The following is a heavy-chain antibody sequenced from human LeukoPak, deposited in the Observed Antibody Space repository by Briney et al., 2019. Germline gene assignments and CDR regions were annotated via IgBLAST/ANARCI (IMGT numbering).Heavy chain of an antibody. V-gene: IGHV3-23*01. CDR3: AKDTGYYGDTYYFDY. Sequence: GGSLRLSCAAPGFTFSSYAMSWVRQAPGKGLEWVSAISGSGGSTYYADSVKGRFTISRDNSKNTLYLQMNSLRAEDTAVYYCAKDTGYYGDTYYFDYWGQGTLVTVSS. D-gene: IGHD4-17*01. J-gene: IGHJ4*02. CDR2: ISGSGGST. CDR1: GFTFSSYA.